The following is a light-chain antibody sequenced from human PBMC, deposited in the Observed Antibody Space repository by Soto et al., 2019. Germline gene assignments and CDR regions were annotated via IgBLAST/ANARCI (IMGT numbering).Light chain of an antibody. V-gene: IGLV1-40*01. Sequence: QAVVTQPPSVSGAPGQRVTISCTGSSCNIGAGYDVHWYQQLPGTAPKLLIYGNSNRPSGVPDRFSGSKSGTSASLAITGLQAEDEADYYCQSYDSRLSGWVFGGGTKLTVL. CDR2: GNS. CDR3: QSYDSRLSGWV. J-gene: IGLJ3*02. CDR1: SCNIGAGYD.